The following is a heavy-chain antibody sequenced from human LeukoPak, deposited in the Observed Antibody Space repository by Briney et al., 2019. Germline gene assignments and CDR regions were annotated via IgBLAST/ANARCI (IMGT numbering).Heavy chain of an antibody. D-gene: IGHD1-26*01. CDR3: ARSPTLGWWELVGAFDI. CDR1: GFTVSSNY. V-gene: IGHV3-66*01. J-gene: IGHJ3*02. CDR2: IYSGGST. Sequence: GGSLRLSCAASGFTVSSNYMSWVRQAPGKGLEWVSVIYSGGSTYYADSVKGRFTISRDNSKNTLYLQMNSLRAEDTAVYYCARSPTLGWWELVGAFDIWGQGTMVTVSS.